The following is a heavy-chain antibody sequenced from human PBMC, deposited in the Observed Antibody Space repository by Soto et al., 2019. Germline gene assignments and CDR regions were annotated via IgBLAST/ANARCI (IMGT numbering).Heavy chain of an antibody. CDR2: IYPGDSDT. V-gene: IGHV5-51*01. CDR1: GCSFISYW. CDR3: TRSRTQLDYYGMHV. D-gene: IGHD1-1*01. J-gene: IGHJ6*02. Sequence: GESLKISCKGSGCSFISYWIGWVRQMPGKGLEWMGIIYPGDSDTRYSPSFQGQVTISADKSISTAYLHWSSLKASDTAMYYWTRSRTQLDYYGMHVWGQGTTVTVSS.